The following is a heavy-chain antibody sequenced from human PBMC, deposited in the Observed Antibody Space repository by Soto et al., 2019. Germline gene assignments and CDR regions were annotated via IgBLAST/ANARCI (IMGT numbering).Heavy chain of an antibody. V-gene: IGHV1-2*02. J-gene: IGHJ5*02. D-gene: IGHD1-7*01. CDR3: ARDRKVITGTTRYRRDNWFDP. Sequence: GASVKVSCKASGYTFTGYYMHWVRQAPGQGLEWMGWINPNSGGTNYAQKFQGRVTMTRDTSISTAYMELSRLRSDDTAVYYCARDRKVITGTTRYRRDNWFDPWGQGTLVTVSS. CDR2: INPNSGGT. CDR1: GYTFTGYY.